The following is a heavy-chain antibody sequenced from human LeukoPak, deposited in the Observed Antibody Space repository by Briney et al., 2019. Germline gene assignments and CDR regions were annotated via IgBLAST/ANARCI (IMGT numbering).Heavy chain of an antibody. CDR1: GGSISSGSYY. Sequence: SETLSLTCTVSGGSISSGSYYWSWIRQPAGKGLEWIGRIYTSGSTNYNPSLKSRVTISVDTSKNQFSLKLSSVTAADTAVYYCAREDLYSSSWHNWFDPWAQGTLVTVSS. CDR3: AREDLYSSSWHNWFDP. CDR2: IYTSGST. V-gene: IGHV4-61*02. D-gene: IGHD6-13*01. J-gene: IGHJ5*02.